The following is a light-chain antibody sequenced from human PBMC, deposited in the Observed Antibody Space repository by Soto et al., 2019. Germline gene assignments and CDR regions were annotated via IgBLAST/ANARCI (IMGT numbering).Light chain of an antibody. Sequence: QSVLTQPASVSGSPGQSITISCTGTSSDVGTYNLVSWYQHHPGKAPKLMIYECNKRPSGVSNRFSGSKSGNTASLTISGLQAEDEADYYCASYAGSNSYVFGSGTKVTVL. J-gene: IGLJ1*01. CDR1: SSDVGTYNL. CDR3: ASYAGSNSYV. V-gene: IGLV2-23*01. CDR2: ECN.